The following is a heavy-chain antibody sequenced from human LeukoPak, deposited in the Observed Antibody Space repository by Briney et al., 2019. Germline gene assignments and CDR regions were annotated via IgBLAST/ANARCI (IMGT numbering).Heavy chain of an antibody. D-gene: IGHD1-1*01. J-gene: IGHJ4*02. CDR3: ALNTGPDY. V-gene: IGHV4-38-2*01. CDR2: IYHSGST. CDR1: GYSISSGYY. Sequence: SETLSLTCAVSGYSISSGYYWGWIRQPPGKGLEWIGSIYHSGSTYYNPSLKSRVTISVGTSKNQFSLKLSSATAADTAVYYCALNTGPDYWGQGTLVTVSS.